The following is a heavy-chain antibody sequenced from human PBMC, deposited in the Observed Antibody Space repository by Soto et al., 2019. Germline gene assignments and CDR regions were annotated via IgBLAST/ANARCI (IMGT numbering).Heavy chain of an antibody. J-gene: IGHJ4*02. V-gene: IGHV4-59*01. CDR2: IYYSGST. CDR3: ARAPPPLYSSSWYYFDY. D-gene: IGHD6-13*01. Sequence: SETLSLTCTVSGGSISSYYWSWIRQPPGKGLEWIGYIYYSGSTNYNPSLKSRVTISVDTSKNQFSLKLSSVTAADTAVYYCARAPPPLYSSSWYYFDYWGKETLVTV. CDR1: GGSISSYY.